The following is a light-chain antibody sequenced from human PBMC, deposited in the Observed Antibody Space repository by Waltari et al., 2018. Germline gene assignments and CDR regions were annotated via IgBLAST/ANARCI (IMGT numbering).Light chain of an antibody. CDR3: QQYGSSILYT. J-gene: IGKJ2*01. CDR1: QSQTKKY. Sequence: VLTQSPGTLSLSPGERATLSCRASQSQTKKYLAWYQQKPGQAPRPLIYGASSRAAGIPDRFSGSGSGTDFTLTISRLEPEDSAVYYCQQYGSSILYTFGQGTKLEIK. V-gene: IGKV3-20*01. CDR2: GAS.